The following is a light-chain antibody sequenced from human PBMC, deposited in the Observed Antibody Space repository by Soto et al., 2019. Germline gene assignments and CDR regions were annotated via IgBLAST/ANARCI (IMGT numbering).Light chain of an antibody. CDR2: DVN. CDR1: SSDVGGYNY. Sequence: QSALTQPASVSGSPGQSITISCTGTSSDVGGYNYVSWYQQHPGKVPKLMIYDVNIRPSGVSNRFSGSKSGNTASLTISGLQAEDEADYYCSSYTTSSTVVFGGGTKLTVL. CDR3: SSYTTSSTVV. J-gene: IGLJ2*01. V-gene: IGLV2-14*03.